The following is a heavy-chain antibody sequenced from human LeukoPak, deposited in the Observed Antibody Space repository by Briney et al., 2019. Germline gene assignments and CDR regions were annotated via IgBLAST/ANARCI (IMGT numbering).Heavy chain of an antibody. CDR3: ARDDKYYGSGSYYY. V-gene: IGHV4-30-2*01. D-gene: IGHD3-10*01. CDR2: IYHSGST. Sequence: SETLSLTCAVSGGSISSGGYSWSWIRQPPGKGLEWIGYIYHSGSTYYNPSLKSRVTISVDRSKNQFPLKLSSVTAADTAVYYCARDDKYYGSGSYYYWGQGALVTVSS. CDR1: GGSISSGGYS. J-gene: IGHJ4*02.